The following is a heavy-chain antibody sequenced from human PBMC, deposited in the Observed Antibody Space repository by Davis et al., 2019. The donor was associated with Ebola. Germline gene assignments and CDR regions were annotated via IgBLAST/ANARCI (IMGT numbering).Heavy chain of an antibody. CDR1: GFTFSKFG. D-gene: IGHD2-15*01. CDR2: INQDGSEK. CDR3: ARDAYCSGGSCYVY. V-gene: IGHV3-7*01. J-gene: IGHJ4*02. Sequence: GESLKISCAASGFTFSKFGIKWVRQAPGKGLEWVANINQDGSEKNYVDSLKGRFTISRDNAENSLYLQMNSLRVEDTAVYYCARDAYCSGGSCYVYWGQGILVTVSS.